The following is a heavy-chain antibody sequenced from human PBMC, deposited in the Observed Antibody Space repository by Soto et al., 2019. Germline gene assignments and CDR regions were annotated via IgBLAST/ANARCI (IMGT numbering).Heavy chain of an antibody. V-gene: IGHV3-74*01. D-gene: IGHD2-15*01. CDR3: ARKGYWSGGSCPRTLDV. CDR2: INSDGSST. CDR1: GFTFSSYW. Sequence: SLRLSSAASGFTFSSYWMHWVRQAPGKGLVWVSRINSDGSSTSYADSVKGRFTISRDNAKNTLYLQMNSLRAEDTAVYYSARKGYWSGGSCPRTLDVWGQGTTVTVSS. J-gene: IGHJ6*02.